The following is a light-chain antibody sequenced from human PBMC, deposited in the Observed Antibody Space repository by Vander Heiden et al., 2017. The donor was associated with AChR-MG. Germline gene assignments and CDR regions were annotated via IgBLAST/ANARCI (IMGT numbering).Light chain of an antibody. Sequence: QSALTQPASVSGSPGQSVAISCTGTSNDVGGYNYVPWYQHLPGKAPKVIIFDVSMRPSGVSNRFSGSKSGNTASLTISGLQAEDEADYYCSSYTGSSTWVFGGGTKVTVL. CDR1: SNDVGGYNY. CDR3: SSYTGSSTWV. V-gene: IGLV2-14*03. J-gene: IGLJ3*02. CDR2: DVS.